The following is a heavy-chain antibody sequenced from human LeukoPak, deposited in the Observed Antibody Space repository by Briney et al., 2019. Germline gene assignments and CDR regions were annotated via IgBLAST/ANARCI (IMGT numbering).Heavy chain of an antibody. J-gene: IGHJ4*02. D-gene: IGHD3-22*01. V-gene: IGHV4-59*01. Sequence: SETLSLTCTVSGGPISSYHWSWIRQPPGKGLEWIGNIYYSGSTNYNPSLKSRVTISVDTSKNQFSLKLSSVTAADTAVYYCARGGSSGYYYFMPLDYWGQGTLVTVSS. CDR2: IYYSGST. CDR1: GGPISSYH. CDR3: ARGGSSGYYYFMPLDY.